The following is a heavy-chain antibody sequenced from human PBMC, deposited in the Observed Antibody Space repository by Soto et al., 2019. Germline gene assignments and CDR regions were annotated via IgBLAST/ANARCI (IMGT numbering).Heavy chain of an antibody. J-gene: IGHJ3*02. D-gene: IGHD6-19*01. V-gene: IGHV4-39*01. CDR1: GGSISSSSYY. Sequence: SETLSLTCTVSGGSISSSSYYWGWIRQPPGKGLEWIGSIYYSGSTYYNPSLKSRVTISVDTSKNQFSLKLSSVTAADTAVYYCARSEWLVRVGAFDIWGQGTMVTVSS. CDR2: IYYSGST. CDR3: ARSEWLVRVGAFDI.